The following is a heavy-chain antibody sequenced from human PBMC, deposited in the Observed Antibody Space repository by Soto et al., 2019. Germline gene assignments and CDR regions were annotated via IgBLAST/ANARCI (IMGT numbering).Heavy chain of an antibody. CDR1: GYTFTNYA. CDR3: ARGKYDYGINWFDP. V-gene: IGHV1-3*01. Sequence: ASVKVSCKASGYTFTNYAMHWVRQAPGQRLEWMGWINVGNGNTKYSQKFQGRATISRDTSASTAYMELSSLRSEDTALYYCARGKYDYGINWFDPWGQGTLVTVSS. CDR2: INVGNGNT. J-gene: IGHJ5*02. D-gene: IGHD4-17*01.